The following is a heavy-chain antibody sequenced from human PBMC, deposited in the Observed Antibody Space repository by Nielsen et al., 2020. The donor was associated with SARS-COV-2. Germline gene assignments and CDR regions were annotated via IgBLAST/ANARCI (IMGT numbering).Heavy chain of an antibody. J-gene: IGHJ4*02. CDR2: ISNSGGST. D-gene: IGHD4-17*01. Sequence: WIRQPPGKGLEWVSTISNSGGSTYYADSVKGRFTISRDNSKNTLYLQMNSLRAEDTAVYYCARVALTTVTPYYFDYWGQGTLVTVSS. V-gene: IGHV3-23*01. CDR3: ARVALTTVTPYYFDY.